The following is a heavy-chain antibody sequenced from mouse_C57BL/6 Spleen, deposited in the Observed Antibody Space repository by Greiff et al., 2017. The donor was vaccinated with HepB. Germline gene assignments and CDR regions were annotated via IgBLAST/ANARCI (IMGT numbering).Heavy chain of an antibody. CDR1: GFTFSSYA. CDR3: ARDRTNDYFDY. CDR2: ISDGGSYT. Sequence: EVQGVESGGGLVKPGGSLKLSCAASGFTFSSYAMSWVRQTPEKRLEWVATISDGGSYTYYPDNVKGRFTISRDNAKNNLYLQMSHLKSEDTAMYYCARDRTNDYFDYWGQGTTLTVSS. J-gene: IGHJ2*01. D-gene: IGHD1-3*01. V-gene: IGHV5-4*01.